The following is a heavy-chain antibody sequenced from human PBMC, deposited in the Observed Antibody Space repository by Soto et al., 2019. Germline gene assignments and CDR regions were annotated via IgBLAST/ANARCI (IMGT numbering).Heavy chain of an antibody. Sequence: GASVKVSCKASGYTFTSYAMHWVRQAPGQRLEWMGWINAGNGNTKYSQKFQGRVTITRDTSASTAYMELSSLRSEDTAVYYCARVGRLGDYVPFAFDYWGQGTLVTVSS. J-gene: IGHJ4*02. D-gene: IGHD4-17*01. CDR2: INAGNGNT. CDR3: ARVGRLGDYVPFAFDY. V-gene: IGHV1-3*01. CDR1: GYTFTSYA.